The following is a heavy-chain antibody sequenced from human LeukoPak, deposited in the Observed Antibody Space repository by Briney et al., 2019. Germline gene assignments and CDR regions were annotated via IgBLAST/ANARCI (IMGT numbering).Heavy chain of an antibody. J-gene: IGHJ3*02. CDR2: IIPIFGTA. CDR3: ARYSSSSLGAFDI. CDR1: GGTFSSYA. V-gene: IGHV1-69*05. Sequence: ASVKVSCKASGGTFSSYAISWVRQAPGQGLEWMGGIIPIFGTANYAQKFPGRVTITTDESTSTAYMELSSLRSEDTAVYYCARYSSSSLGAFDIWGQGTMVTVSS. D-gene: IGHD6-6*01.